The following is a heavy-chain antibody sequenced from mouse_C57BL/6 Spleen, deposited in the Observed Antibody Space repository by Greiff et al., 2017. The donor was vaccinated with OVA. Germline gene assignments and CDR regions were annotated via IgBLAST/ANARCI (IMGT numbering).Heavy chain of an antibody. CDR2: ISSGGDYI. CDR3: TREGAMDALFAY. CDR1: GFTFSSYA. Sequence: EVQVVESGEGLVKPGGSLKLSCAASGFTFSSYAMSWVRQTPEKRLEWVAYISSGGDYIYYADTVKGRFTISRDNARNTLYLQMSSLKSEDTAMYYCTREGAMDALFAYWGQGTLVTVSA. D-gene: IGHD1-1*02. J-gene: IGHJ3*01. V-gene: IGHV5-9-1*02.